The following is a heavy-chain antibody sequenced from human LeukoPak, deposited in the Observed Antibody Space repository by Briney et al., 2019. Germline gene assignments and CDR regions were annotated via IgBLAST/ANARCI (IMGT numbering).Heavy chain of an antibody. CDR2: MSGTGGVT. CDR3: AKNPYFCGSTSCYNYFDS. CDR1: GFTFSTYG. J-gene: IGHJ4*02. D-gene: IGHD2-2*02. Sequence: GGSLRLSCAASGFTFSTYGMSWVRQTPGKGLEWVSTMSGTGGVTHYADSVKGRFTISRDNSKNTLFLQMNSLRAEDTAVFYCAKNPYFCGSTSCYNYFDSWGQGTLVTVSS. V-gene: IGHV3-23*01.